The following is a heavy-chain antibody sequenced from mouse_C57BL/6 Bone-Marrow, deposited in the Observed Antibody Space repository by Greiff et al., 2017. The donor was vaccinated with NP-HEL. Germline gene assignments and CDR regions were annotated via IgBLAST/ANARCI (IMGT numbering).Heavy chain of an antibody. CDR1: GFSLTSYG. CDR3: ARPITTVAPYAMDY. V-gene: IGHV2-2*01. D-gene: IGHD1-1*01. J-gene: IGHJ4*01. CDR2: IWSGGST. Sequence: VKLVESGPGLVQPSQSLSITCTVSGFSLTSYGVHWVRQSPGKGLEWLGVIWSGGSTDYNAAFISRLSISKDNSKSQVFFKMNSLQADDTAIYYCARPITTVAPYAMDYWGQGTSVTVAS.